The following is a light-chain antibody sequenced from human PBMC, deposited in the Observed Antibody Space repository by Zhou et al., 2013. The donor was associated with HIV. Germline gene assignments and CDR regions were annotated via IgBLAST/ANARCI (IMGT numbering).Light chain of an antibody. CDR1: QSLLHSNGYNY. CDR3: MQALRTQIT. CDR2: LGS. V-gene: IGKV2-28*01. J-gene: IGKJ5*01. Sequence: DIVMTQSPLSLPVTPGEPASISCRSSQSLLHSNGYNYLDWYLQKPGQSPQLLIYLGSNRASGVPDRFSGSGSGTDFTLKISRVEAEDVGVYYCMQALRTQITFGQGQRL.